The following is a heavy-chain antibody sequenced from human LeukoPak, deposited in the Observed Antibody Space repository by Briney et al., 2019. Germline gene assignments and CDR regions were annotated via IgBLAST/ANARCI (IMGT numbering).Heavy chain of an antibody. D-gene: IGHD5-12*01. CDR1: GFSFSSYW. J-gene: IGHJ4*02. V-gene: IGHV3-7*01. CDR3: ALAQATEKNY. CDR2: LNQDGSEK. Sequence: PGGSLRLSCAVSGFSFSSYWMSWVRQAPGKGLEWVANLNQDGSEKYYVDSVKGRFTISRDNAKKSLYLQMHSLRGEDTGVYYCALAQATEKNYWGQGTLVTVSS.